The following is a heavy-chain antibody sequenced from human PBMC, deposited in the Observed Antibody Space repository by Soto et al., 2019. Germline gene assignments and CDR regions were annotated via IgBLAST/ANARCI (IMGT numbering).Heavy chain of an antibody. CDR2: ISGSGATT. Sequence: EVQLLESGGGLVQPGGSLRLSCAASGFTFSSYAMSWVRQSPGKGLEWVSGISGSGATTYYEDSVKGRFTISRDNSKSTVYLQMNSLRVEETAIYYCAKVGGFGSGMTWGQGALVTVSS. V-gene: IGHV3-23*01. CDR3: AKVGGFGSGMT. CDR1: GFTFSSYA. D-gene: IGHD3-10*01. J-gene: IGHJ5*02.